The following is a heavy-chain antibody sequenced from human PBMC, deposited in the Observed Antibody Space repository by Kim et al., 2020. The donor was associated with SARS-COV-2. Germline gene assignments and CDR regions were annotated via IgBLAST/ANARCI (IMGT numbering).Heavy chain of an antibody. CDR2: IYSGGCT. CDR1: GFTVSSNY. D-gene: IGHD2-8*01. V-gene: IGHV3-66*01. CDR3: ARDLVVLCIDD. J-gene: IGHJ4*01. Sequence: GGSLRLSCAASGFTVSSNYMSWVREAPGKGLEWVSVIYSGGCTFYADSVKGRFTISRDNSKNTLYLQMKSLRGEDTAVYYCARDLVVLCIDDWGEGT.